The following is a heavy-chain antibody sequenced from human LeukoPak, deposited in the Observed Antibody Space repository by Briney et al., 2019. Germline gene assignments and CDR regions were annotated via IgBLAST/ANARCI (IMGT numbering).Heavy chain of an antibody. J-gene: IGHJ4*02. V-gene: IGHV3-23*01. CDR3: AKGAYDYIEMGYFDD. CDR2: IIGSSGDT. CDR1: GFRFSNFA. D-gene: IGHD5-12*01. Sequence: GGSLRLSCAASGFRFSNFAMSWVRQAPGKGLEWVSLIIGSSGDTLYADSVKGRFTISRDISKNRLYLQMNSLRAEDTALYYCAKGAYDYIEMGYFDDWGQGTLATVSS.